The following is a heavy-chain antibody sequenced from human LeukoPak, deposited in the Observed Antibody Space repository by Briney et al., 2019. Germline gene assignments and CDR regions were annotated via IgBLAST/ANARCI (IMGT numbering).Heavy chain of an antibody. J-gene: IGHJ4*02. CDR1: GYTFTTYD. Sequence: ASVKVSCKTSGYTFTTYDINWGRQATGQGLGWMGWMYPNSGNTGYAQKFQGRVTMTRNTSISTAYMELSSLRSEDTAVYYCARRRDLGTRISDYWGQGTLVTVSS. D-gene: IGHD2-2*01. V-gene: IGHV1-8*01. CDR3: ARRRDLGTRISDY. CDR2: MYPNSGNT.